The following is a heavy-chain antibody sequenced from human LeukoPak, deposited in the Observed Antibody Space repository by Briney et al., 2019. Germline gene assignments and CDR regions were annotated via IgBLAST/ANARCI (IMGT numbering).Heavy chain of an antibody. CDR2: IDWDDDK. J-gene: IGHJ4*02. V-gene: IGHV2-70*04. Sequence: GSGPTLVNPTQTLTLTCTFSGFSLSTSGMRVSWIRQPPGKALEWLARIDWDDDKFYSTSLKTRLTISKDTSKNQVVLTMTNMGPVDTATYYCARVTPYCSGGSCHFDYWGQGTLVTVSS. D-gene: IGHD2-15*01. CDR3: ARVTPYCSGGSCHFDY. CDR1: GFSLSTSGMR.